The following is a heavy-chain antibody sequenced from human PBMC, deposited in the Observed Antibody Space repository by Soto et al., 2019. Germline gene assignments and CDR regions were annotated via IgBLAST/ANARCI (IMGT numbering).Heavy chain of an antibody. CDR2: IIPILGIA. D-gene: IGHD2-2*01. CDR3: ARGPYCSSTSCYAGNFDY. J-gene: IGHJ4*02. Sequence: QVQLVQSGAEVTKPGSSVKVSCKASGGTFSSYTISWVRQAPGQGLEWMGRIIPILGIANYAQKFQGRVTITADKSTSTAYMELSSLRSEDTAVYYCARGPYCSSTSCYAGNFDYWGQGTLVTVSS. CDR1: GGTFSSYT. V-gene: IGHV1-69*02.